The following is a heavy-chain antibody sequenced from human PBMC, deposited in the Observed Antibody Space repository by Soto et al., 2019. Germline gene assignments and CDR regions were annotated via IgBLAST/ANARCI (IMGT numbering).Heavy chain of an antibody. J-gene: IGHJ6*01. Sequence: SLTCAASGYSIRSGYFWGWIRQPPGKGLEWIGSMYHSGITYYNLSLKSRVTISVDTSKNQLSLKLSSATAADTAVYYCARSMYSTSAQLYYGMDVWGQGTTVTVSS. V-gene: IGHV4-38-2*01. D-gene: IGHD6-6*01. CDR2: MYHSGIT. CDR1: GYSIRSGYF. CDR3: ARSMYSTSAQLYYGMDV.